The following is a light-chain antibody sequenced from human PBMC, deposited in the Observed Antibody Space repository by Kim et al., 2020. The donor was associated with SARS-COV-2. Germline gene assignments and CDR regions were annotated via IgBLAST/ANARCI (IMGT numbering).Light chain of an antibody. CDR3: NSRDSSGNHWV. V-gene: IGLV3-19*01. J-gene: IGLJ3*02. Sequence: SSELTQDPAVSVALGQTVRITCQGDSLRSYYASWYQQKPGQAPVLVIYVKNNRPSGIPDRFSGSSSGNTASLTITGAQAEDEADYYCNSRDSSGNHWVFGGGTKLTVL. CDR2: VKN. CDR1: SLRSYY.